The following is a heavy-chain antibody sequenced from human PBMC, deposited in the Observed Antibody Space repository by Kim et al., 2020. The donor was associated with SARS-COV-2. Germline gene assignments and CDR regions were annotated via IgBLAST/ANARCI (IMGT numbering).Heavy chain of an antibody. J-gene: IGHJ4*02. V-gene: IGHV1-2*06. CDR1: GYKLTGYS. D-gene: IGHD1-26*01. Sequence: ASVKVSCKASGYKLTGYSMHWVRQAPGQGLEWMGRINPDSGGTKHAQKFKGRVTMTRDTSISTAYMELSSLRSDDTAVYYCARAGGYLHSYFDYWGQGTLVTVSS. CDR2: INPDSGGT. CDR3: ARAGGYLHSYFDY.